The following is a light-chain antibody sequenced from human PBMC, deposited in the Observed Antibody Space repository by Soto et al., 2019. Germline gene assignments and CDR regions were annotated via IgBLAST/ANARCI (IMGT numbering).Light chain of an antibody. V-gene: IGKV3-11*01. CDR3: QQRHMWPIT. CDR2: DAY. J-gene: IGKJ5*01. CDR1: QSFRGL. Sequence: EVVLTQSPVTLSLSPGDRATLSCRASQSFRGLLAWYQQQPGQAPRLLIYDAYNRATGIPPRFSGSGSGTDFTLTISSLEPEDSAVYYCQQRHMWPITFGQGTRLEIK.